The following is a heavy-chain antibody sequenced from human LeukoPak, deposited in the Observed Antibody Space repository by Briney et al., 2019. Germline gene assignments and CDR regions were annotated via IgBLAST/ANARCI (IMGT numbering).Heavy chain of an antibody. CDR2: ISLTGLT. CDR3: SRENGAFSPFGY. V-gene: IGHV4-59*12. J-gene: IGHJ4*02. CDR1: GGSISSYY. Sequence: SETLSLTCTVSGGSISSYYWSWIRQPPGQGLEWIGEISLTGLTHYNPSLESRVTVSLDKSKNRLSLNLTSVTAADAAVYYCSRENGAFSPFGYWGQGTLVTVLS. D-gene: IGHD2-8*01.